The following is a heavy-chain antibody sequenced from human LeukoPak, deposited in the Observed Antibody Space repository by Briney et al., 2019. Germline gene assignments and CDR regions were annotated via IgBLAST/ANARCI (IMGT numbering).Heavy chain of an antibody. CDR3: GRAYDFSRH. CDR2: IRYDGTNK. Sequence: GGSLRLSCATSGFIFSNYDMHWVRQAPGRGLEWMAFIRYDGTNKNYADSVQGRFTISRDNAKNSLYLQMNSLRAEDTALYYCGRAYDFSRHWGQGTLVTVSS. D-gene: IGHD3-3*01. J-gene: IGHJ4*02. V-gene: IGHV3-30*02. CDR1: GFIFSNYD.